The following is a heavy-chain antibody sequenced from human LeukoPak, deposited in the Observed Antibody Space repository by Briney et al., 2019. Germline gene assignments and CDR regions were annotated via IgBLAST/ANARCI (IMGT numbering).Heavy chain of an antibody. V-gene: IGHV4-30-4*01. D-gene: IGHD4-17*01. J-gene: IGHJ4*02. CDR2: IYYSGST. CDR1: GGSISSGDYC. CDR3: ARFAYGDYEGAYYFDY. Sequence: SETLSLTCTVSGGSISSGDYCWSWIRQPPGKGLEWIGYIYYSGSTYYNPSLKSRVTISVDTSKNQFSLKLSSVTAADTAVYYCARFAYGDYEGAYYFDYWGQGTLVTVSS.